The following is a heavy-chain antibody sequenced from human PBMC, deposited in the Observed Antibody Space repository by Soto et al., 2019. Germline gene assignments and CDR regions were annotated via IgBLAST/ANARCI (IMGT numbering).Heavy chain of an antibody. CDR2: IIHIFGIA. J-gene: IGHJ4*02. D-gene: IGHD3-10*01. CDR1: GGTFSSYT. CDR3: ARGEEGPIYYFDF. V-gene: IGHV1-69*02. Sequence: QVQLVQSGAEVKKPGSSVKVSCKASGGTFSSYTISWVRQAPGQGLEWMGRIIHIFGIANYAQKFQGRVTITADKSTSTAYMELSSLGCEDTAVYYCARGEEGPIYYFDFWGQGTLVTVSS.